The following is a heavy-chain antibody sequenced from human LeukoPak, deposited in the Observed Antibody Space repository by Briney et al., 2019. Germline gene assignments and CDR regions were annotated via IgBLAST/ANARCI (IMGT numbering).Heavy chain of an antibody. J-gene: IGHJ4*02. D-gene: IGHD6-6*01. Sequence: GSLRLSCAASGFTFSSYAMSWVRQPPGKGLEWIGEINHSGSTNYNPSLKSRVTISVDTSKNQFSLKLSSVTAADTAVYYCAIFRGIAARRAFDYWGQGTLVTVSS. V-gene: IGHV4-34*08. CDR2: INHSGST. CDR1: GFTFSSYA. CDR3: AIFRGIAARRAFDY.